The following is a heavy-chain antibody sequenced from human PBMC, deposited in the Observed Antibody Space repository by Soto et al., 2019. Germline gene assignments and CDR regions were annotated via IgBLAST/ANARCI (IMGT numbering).Heavy chain of an antibody. CDR3: AREPSGIDY. D-gene: IGHD2-15*01. J-gene: IGHJ4*02. CDR2: IKQDGSEK. Sequence: EVQLVESGGGLVQPGGSLRLSCVVSGFTFNTYWMSWVRQAPGKGLEWVANIKQDGSEKYYVDSVKGRFTISRDNAKNSLYLQFNSLRAEDTALYYCAREPSGIDYWGQGTLVTVSS. V-gene: IGHV3-7*04. CDR1: GFTFNTYW.